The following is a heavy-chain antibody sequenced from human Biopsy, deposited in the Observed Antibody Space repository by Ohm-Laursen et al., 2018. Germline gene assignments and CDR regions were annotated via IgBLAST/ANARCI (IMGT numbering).Heavy chain of an antibody. CDR2: IIPIFGII. J-gene: IGHJ4*02. Sequence: SSVKVSCKASGGPSSNYAFSWVRQAPGQGLEWMGGIIPIFGIINHAQKFQGRVTISADESTTTAYMELGSLRSEDTAVYFCARNTGWYGDLYYFDYWGQGTLVTVSS. D-gene: IGHD6-19*01. V-gene: IGHV1-69*01. CDR1: GGPSSNYA. CDR3: ARNTGWYGDLYYFDY.